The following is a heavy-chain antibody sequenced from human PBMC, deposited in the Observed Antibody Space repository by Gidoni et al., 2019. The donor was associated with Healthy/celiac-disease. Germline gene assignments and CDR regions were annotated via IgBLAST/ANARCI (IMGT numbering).Heavy chain of an antibody. D-gene: IGHD5-12*01. V-gene: IGHV1-69*01. J-gene: IGHJ3*02. CDR2: IIPIVGTA. CDR1: GGTFRSYA. Sequence: QVQLVQSGAEVKKPGSSVKVSCKASGGTFRSYAISGVRQAPGQGLEWMGGIIPIVGTANYAQKFQGRVTITADESTSTAYMELSSLRSEDTAVYYCARGGVVEMATIRAFDIWGQGTMVTVSS. CDR3: ARGGVVEMATIRAFDI.